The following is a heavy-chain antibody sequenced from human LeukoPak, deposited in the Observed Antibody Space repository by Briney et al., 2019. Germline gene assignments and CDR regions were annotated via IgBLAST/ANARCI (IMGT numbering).Heavy chain of an antibody. CDR1: GYSFTNYW. CDR2: IYPGDSDT. J-gene: IGHJ4*02. Sequence: GESLKISCKGSGYSFTNYWIGWVRQMPGKVLGWMGIIYPGDSDTRYSPSFQGQVIFSADKSITTTYVQWSSMKASDTAMYYCARLPGYCTGGSCYFDYWGQGTLVTVPS. D-gene: IGHD2-15*01. CDR3: ARLPGYCTGGSCYFDY. V-gene: IGHV5-51*01.